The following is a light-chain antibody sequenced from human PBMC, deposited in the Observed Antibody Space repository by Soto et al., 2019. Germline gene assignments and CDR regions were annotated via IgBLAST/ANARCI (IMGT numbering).Light chain of an antibody. V-gene: IGLV2-14*01. J-gene: IGLJ1*01. CDR2: EVS. CDR3: DSYASSRAYV. Sequence: QSALTQPASVSGSPGPSITISCTGTSSDVGGYNYVSWYQQQSGKAPKLIIHEVSNRPSGVSNRFSGSKSGNTASLTISGLQAEDEADYYCDSYASSRAYVFGIGTKLTVL. CDR1: SSDVGGYNY.